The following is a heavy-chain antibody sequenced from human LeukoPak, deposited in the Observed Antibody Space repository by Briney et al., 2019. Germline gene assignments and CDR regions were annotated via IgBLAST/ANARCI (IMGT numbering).Heavy chain of an antibody. CDR2: IYYSGST. Sequence: SETLSLTCTVSGGSISSGGYYWSWIRQPPGKGLEWIGYIYYSGSTNYNPSLKSRVTISVDTSKNQFSLKLSSVTAADTAVYYCARDNSGYDWGNWFDPWGQGTLVTVSS. J-gene: IGHJ5*02. CDR1: GGSISSGGYY. V-gene: IGHV4-61*08. CDR3: ARDNSGYDWGNWFDP. D-gene: IGHD5-12*01.